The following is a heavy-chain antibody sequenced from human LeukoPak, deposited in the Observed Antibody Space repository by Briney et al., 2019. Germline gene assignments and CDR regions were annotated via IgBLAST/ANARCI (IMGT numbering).Heavy chain of an antibody. CDR2: ISAYNGNT. D-gene: IGHD2-15*01. V-gene: IGHV1-18*04. CDR3: ARAVVVVAARGWFDP. Sequence: EASVKVSCKASGYTFTGYYMHWVRQAPGQGLEWMGWISAYNGNTNYAQKLQGRVTMTTDTSTSTAYMELRSLRSDDTAVYYCARAVVVVAARGWFDPWGQGTLVTVSS. J-gene: IGHJ5*02. CDR1: GYTFTGYY.